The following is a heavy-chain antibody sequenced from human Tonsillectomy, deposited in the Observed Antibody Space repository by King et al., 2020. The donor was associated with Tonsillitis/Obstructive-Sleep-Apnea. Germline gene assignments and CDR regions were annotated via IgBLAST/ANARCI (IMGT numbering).Heavy chain of an antibody. V-gene: IGHV3-48*02. J-gene: IGHJ6*03. D-gene: IGHD3-10*01. Sequence: VQSGGSLRLSCAASGFTFSSYSMKWVRQAPGKGLEWLSYISGDSTTIYYADSVKGRFTVSRDNAKYSLFLQMSSLRDEDTGVYYCARALSGSNSGSRYFYMDVWGKGTTVMVSS. CDR3: ARALSGSNSGSRYFYMDV. CDR2: ISGDSTTI. CDR1: GFTFSSYS.